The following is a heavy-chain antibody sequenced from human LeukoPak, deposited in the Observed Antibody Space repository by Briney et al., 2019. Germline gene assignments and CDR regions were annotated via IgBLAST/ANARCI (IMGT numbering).Heavy chain of an antibody. D-gene: IGHD5-18*01. Sequence: ASVKVSCKASGYTLTSYGISWVRQAPGQGLEWMGWISAYNGNTNYAQKLQGRVTMTTDTSTSTAYMELRSLRSDDTAVYYCARSSTAMAVLNFDYWGQGTLVTVSS. V-gene: IGHV1-18*01. CDR2: ISAYNGNT. CDR1: GYTLTSYG. CDR3: ARSSTAMAVLNFDY. J-gene: IGHJ4*02.